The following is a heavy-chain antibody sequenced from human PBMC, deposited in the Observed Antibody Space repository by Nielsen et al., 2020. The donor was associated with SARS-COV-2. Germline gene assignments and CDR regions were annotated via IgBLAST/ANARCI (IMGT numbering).Heavy chain of an antibody. D-gene: IGHD6-19*01. Sequence: SETLSLTCTVSGGSISSGGYYWTWIRQPAGKGLEWIGRVFATGNTNYNPSLKSRITISVDTAKNQFSLKLTSVTAADSAVYYCARGLSDYYYAMDVWGQGTTVSVSS. CDR2: VFATGNT. CDR3: ARGLSDYYYAMDV. V-gene: IGHV4-61*02. J-gene: IGHJ6*02. CDR1: GGSISSGGYY.